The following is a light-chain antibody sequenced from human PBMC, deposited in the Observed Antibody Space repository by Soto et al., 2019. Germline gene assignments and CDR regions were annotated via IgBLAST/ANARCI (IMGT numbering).Light chain of an antibody. Sequence: EIVLTQSPGTLSLSPGERATLFCRASQSVSSSYLAWYQQKPGQAPRLLIYGASSRATGIPDRLSGSGSGTDFTIPLSRLQPEDFAVYYWQQFGSSPTGLPFGGGTKVEIK. CDR3: QQFGSSPTGLP. CDR2: GAS. J-gene: IGKJ4*01. V-gene: IGKV3-20*01. CDR1: QSVSSSY.